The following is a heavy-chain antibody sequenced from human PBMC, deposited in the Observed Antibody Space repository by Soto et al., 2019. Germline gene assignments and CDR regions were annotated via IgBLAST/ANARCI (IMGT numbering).Heavy chain of an antibody. CDR2: IIPIFGTA. V-gene: IGHV1-69*06. D-gene: IGHD1-26*01. J-gene: IGHJ4*02. Sequence: SVKVSCTSSGGTFSSYAISWVRQAPGQGLEWMGGIIPIFGTANYAQKFQGRVTITADKSTSTAYMELSSLRSEDTAVYYCARAKVGAMVDYWGQGTLVTVPQ. CDR3: ARAKVGAMVDY. CDR1: GGTFSSYA.